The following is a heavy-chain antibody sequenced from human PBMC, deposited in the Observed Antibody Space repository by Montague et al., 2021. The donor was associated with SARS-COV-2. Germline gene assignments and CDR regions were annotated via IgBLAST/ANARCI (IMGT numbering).Heavy chain of an antibody. CDR1: GGSISSSSYY. Sequence: SETLSLTCTVSGGSISSSSYYWGWIRQPPGKGLEWIGSIFYSGSTYYXPSLKSRVTISVDTSKNQFSLKLSSVTAADTAVYYCARLKRGGIVAAGPYYFDYWGQGTLVTVSS. V-gene: IGHV4-39*01. J-gene: IGHJ4*02. CDR3: ARLKRGGIVAAGPYYFDY. D-gene: IGHD6-25*01. CDR2: IFYSGST.